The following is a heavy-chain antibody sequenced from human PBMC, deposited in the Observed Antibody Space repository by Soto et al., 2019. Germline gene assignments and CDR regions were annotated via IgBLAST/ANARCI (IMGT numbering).Heavy chain of an antibody. J-gene: IGHJ4*02. Sequence: PGESLKVSCKASGYTFTSYAMHWVRQAPGQRLEWMGWINAGNGNRKYSQKFQGRVTITRDTSASTAYMELSSLRSEDTAVYYCAREVWDYWGQGTLVTVSS. CDR2: INAGNGNR. V-gene: IGHV1-3*01. D-gene: IGHD2-21*01. CDR3: AREVWDY. CDR1: GYTFTSYA.